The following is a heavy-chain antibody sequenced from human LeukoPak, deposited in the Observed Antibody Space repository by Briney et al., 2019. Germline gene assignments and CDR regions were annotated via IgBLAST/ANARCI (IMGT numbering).Heavy chain of an antibody. CDR3: ARSPTYYYDSSGYHDAFDI. Sequence: GASVKVSCKASGYTFTSYAMHWVRQAPGQGLEWMGWINAGNGNRKYSQKFQGRVTITRDTSASTAYMELSSLRSEDTAVYYCARSPTYYYDSSGYHDAFDIWGQGTMVTVSS. D-gene: IGHD3-22*01. V-gene: IGHV1-3*01. CDR1: GYTFTSYA. CDR2: INAGNGNR. J-gene: IGHJ3*02.